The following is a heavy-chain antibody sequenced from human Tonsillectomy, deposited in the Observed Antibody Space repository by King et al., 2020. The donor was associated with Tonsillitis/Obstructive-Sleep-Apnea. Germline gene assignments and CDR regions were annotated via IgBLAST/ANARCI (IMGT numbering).Heavy chain of an antibody. CDR3: ARGPGGRFDP. V-gene: IGHV4-34*01. J-gene: IGHJ5*02. CDR1: GGSFSGYY. Sequence: VQLQQWGAGLLKPSETLSLTCAVYGGSFSGYYWSWIRQPPGKGLEWIGEINHSGSTNYNPSHKSRVTISVDTSKNQFSLKLSSVTAADTAVYYCARGPGGRFDPWGQGTLVTVSS. D-gene: IGHD3-10*01. CDR2: INHSGST.